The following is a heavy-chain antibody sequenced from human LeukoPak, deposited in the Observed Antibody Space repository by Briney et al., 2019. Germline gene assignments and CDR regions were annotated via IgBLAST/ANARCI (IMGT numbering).Heavy chain of an antibody. CDR2: ISSSSSYI. D-gene: IGHD3-10*01. CDR3: ASNYGSGSYYTSGY. Sequence: PGGSLRLSCAASGFTFSSYSMNWLRQAPGKGLDSVSSISSSSSYIYYADSVKGRFTISRDNAKNSLYLQMNSLRAEDTAVYYCASNYGSGSYYTSGYWGQGTLVTVSS. CDR1: GFTFSSYS. V-gene: IGHV3-21*01. J-gene: IGHJ4*02.